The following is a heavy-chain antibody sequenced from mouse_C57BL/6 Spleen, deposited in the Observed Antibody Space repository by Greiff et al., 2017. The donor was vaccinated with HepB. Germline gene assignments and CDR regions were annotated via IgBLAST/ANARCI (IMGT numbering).Heavy chain of an antibody. CDR2: ISYDGSN. CDR1: GYSITSGYY. J-gene: IGHJ1*03. CDR3: ARIGYWYFDV. V-gene: IGHV3-6*01. Sequence: EVKLVESGPGLVKPSQSLSLTCSVTGYSITSGYYWNWIRQFPGNKLEWMGYISYDGSNNYNPSLKNRISITRDTSKNQFFLKLNSVTTEDTATYYCARIGYWYFDVWGTGTTVTVSS.